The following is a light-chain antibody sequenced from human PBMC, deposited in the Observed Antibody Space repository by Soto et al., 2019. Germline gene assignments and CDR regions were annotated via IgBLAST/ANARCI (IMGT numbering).Light chain of an antibody. J-gene: IGKJ5*01. Sequence: IRVTQSPASLSASVGDRVTITCRASQSISSYLNLYQQKPGKAPKLLISAASSLQSGVPSRFSGSGSGTDFTLTISSLQPDDCATAYCQRSYSTPRTFGQGKRLE. CDR1: QSISSY. CDR2: AAS. CDR3: QRSYSTPRT. V-gene: IGKV1-39*01.